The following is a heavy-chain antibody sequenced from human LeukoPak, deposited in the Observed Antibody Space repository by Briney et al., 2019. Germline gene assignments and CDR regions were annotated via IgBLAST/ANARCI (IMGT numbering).Heavy chain of an antibody. CDR3: ARLRTCYWYFDF. CDR2: FHYSGGT. V-gene: IGHV4-59*08. Sequence: SETLSLTCTVSGVSFSDYYWSWSRQPPGKGLEWIGYFHYSGGTNYNPSLKSRVTTSGDTSKNQFSLKLSSVAAADSAVYYCARLRTCYWYFDFWCRGTLVTVSS. J-gene: IGHJ2*01. CDR1: GVSFSDYY.